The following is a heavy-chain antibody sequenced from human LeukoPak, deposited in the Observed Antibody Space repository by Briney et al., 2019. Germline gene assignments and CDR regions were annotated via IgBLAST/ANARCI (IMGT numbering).Heavy chain of an antibody. CDR1: GFTFSDAW. CDR3: TRDSDILTGYYRGAFDI. D-gene: IGHD3-9*01. Sequence: PGRSLRLSCAASGFTFSDAWMTWVRQAPGKGLEWVGRIKRRSDGGTPDYAAPVAGRFTISRDGSKSTMYLQMNSLKIEDTAVYYCTRDSDILTGYYRGAFDIWGQGTLVTVSP. CDR2: IKRRSDGGTP. V-gene: IGHV3-15*01. J-gene: IGHJ3*02.